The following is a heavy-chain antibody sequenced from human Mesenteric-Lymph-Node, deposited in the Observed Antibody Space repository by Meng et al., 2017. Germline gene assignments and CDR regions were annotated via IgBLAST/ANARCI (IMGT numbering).Heavy chain of an antibody. Sequence: QVQLVQSGAEVKKPGASVKVACKASGYTFTSYGISWVRQAPGQGLEWMGWISAYNGNTNYAQKLQGRVTTTTDTSTSTAYMELSSLRSEDTAVYYCARDLPGGTKGTWLDLWGQGTLVTVSS. CDR2: ISAYNGNT. V-gene: IGHV1-18*01. CDR3: ARDLPGGTKGTWLDL. D-gene: IGHD1-14*01. CDR1: GYTFTSYG. J-gene: IGHJ5*02.